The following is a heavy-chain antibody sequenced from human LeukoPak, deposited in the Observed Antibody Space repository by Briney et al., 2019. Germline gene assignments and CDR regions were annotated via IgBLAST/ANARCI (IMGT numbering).Heavy chain of an antibody. CDR3: ARGKYYYDSTGYYPGGDY. J-gene: IGHJ4*02. CDR2: IKQDGSEK. Sequence: GGSLRLSCAASGFTFSSYWMSWVRQTPGKGLEWVANIKQDGSEKYYVDSMKGRFTISRDNAKNLLYLQMNSLRAEDTAVYYCARGKYYYDSTGYYPGGDYWGQGTLVTVSS. D-gene: IGHD3-22*01. V-gene: IGHV3-7*01. CDR1: GFTFSSYW.